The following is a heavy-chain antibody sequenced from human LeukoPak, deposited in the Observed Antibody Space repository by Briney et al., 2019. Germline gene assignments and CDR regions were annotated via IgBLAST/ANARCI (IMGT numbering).Heavy chain of an antibody. J-gene: IGHJ4*02. Sequence: GGSLRLSCAASGFTFSSYGMHWVRQAPGKGLEWVAVIWYDGSNKYYADSVKGRFTISRDNSENTLYLQMNSLRAEDTAVYYCAKPGSSSTFDYWGQGTLVTVSS. D-gene: IGHD6-6*01. CDR2: IWYDGSNK. CDR3: AKPGSSSTFDY. V-gene: IGHV3-33*06. CDR1: GFTFSSYG.